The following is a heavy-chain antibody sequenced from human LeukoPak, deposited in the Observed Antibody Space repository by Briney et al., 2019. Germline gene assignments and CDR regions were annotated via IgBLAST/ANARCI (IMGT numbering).Heavy chain of an antibody. J-gene: IGHJ4*02. CDR2: INGSGRT. CDR1: GVSINSHC. CDR3: VVITNQDFIDY. D-gene: IGHD2/OR15-2a*01. Sequence: SETLSLTCTVSGVSINSHCLNWIRQAPGKGLDWIGYINGSGRTKYNPSLEGRLTIPVDTSKSQYSLRLSSMTAADIAVYYCVVITNQDFIDYWGQGPLVTVSS. V-gene: IGHV4-59*08.